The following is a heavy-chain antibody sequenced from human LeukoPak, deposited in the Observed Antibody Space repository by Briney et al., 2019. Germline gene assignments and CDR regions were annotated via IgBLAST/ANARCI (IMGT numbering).Heavy chain of an antibody. D-gene: IGHD2-2*01. CDR1: GGSFSGYY. V-gene: IGHV4-34*01. CDR2: INHSGST. J-gene: IGHJ3*02. CDR3: ARLGCSSTSCYVYAFDI. Sequence: PSETLSLTCAVYGGSFSGYYWSWIRQPPGKGLEWIGEINHSGSTNYNPSLKSRVTISVDTSKNQFSLKLSSVTAADTAVYYCARLGCSSTSCYVYAFDIWGQGTMVTVSS.